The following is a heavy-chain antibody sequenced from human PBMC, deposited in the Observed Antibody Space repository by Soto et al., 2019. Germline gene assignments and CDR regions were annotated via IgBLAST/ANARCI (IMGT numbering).Heavy chain of an antibody. Sequence: EVQLVESGGGLVQPGGSLRLSCAASGFTFSNYYMDWVRQLPGKGLEWVGRTRDKARNYASEYAPSLKGRFTISRHDSEDSMFLQLNCLKTEDTAVYYCARDTGWSYDLWGQGTLVTVS. CDR3: ARDTGWSYDL. CDR2: TRDKARNYAS. V-gene: IGHV3-72*01. J-gene: IGHJ5*02. CDR1: GFTFSNYY. D-gene: IGHD1-26*01.